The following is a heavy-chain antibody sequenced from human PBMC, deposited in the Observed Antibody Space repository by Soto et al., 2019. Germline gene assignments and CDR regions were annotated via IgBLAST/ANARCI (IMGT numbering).Heavy chain of an antibody. J-gene: IGHJ6*02. V-gene: IGHV3-48*02. CDR3: AREPLYDFWSGYPYGMDV. D-gene: IGHD3-3*01. CDR1: GFTFSSYS. Sequence: GGSLRLSCAASGFTFSSYSMNWVRQAPGKGLEWVSYISSSSSTIYYADSVKGRFTISRDNAKSPLYLQMNSLRDEDTAVYYCAREPLYDFWSGYPYGMDVWGQGTTVTVSS. CDR2: ISSSSSTI.